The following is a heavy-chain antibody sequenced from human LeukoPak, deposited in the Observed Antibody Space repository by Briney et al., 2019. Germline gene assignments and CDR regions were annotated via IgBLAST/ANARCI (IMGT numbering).Heavy chain of an antibody. D-gene: IGHD6-19*01. CDR3: ARDYSSAWYYDF. Sequence: ASVKLSCKASGYTFSAYYIHWVRQAPGQGLEWVGFINPTGGGTNYAQKFQGRITMTTDTSISAAYMELNRLTSDDAAIYYCARDYSSAWYYDFWGQGTLVSVSS. CDR1: GYTFSAYY. CDR2: INPTGGGT. J-gene: IGHJ4*02. V-gene: IGHV1-2*02.